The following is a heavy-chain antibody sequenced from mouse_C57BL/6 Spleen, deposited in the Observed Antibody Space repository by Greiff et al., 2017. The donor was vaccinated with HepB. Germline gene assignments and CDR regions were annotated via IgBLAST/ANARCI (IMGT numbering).Heavy chain of an antibody. V-gene: IGHV1-55*01. CDR3: AREGISFYAMDY. Sequence: QVQLKQPGAELVKPGASVKMSCKASGYTFTSYWITWVKQRPGQGLEWIGDIYPGSGSTNYNEKFKSKATLTVDTSSSTAYMQLSSLTSEDSAVYYCAREGISFYAMDYWGQGTSVTVSS. CDR2: IYPGSGST. J-gene: IGHJ4*01. CDR1: GYTFTSYW.